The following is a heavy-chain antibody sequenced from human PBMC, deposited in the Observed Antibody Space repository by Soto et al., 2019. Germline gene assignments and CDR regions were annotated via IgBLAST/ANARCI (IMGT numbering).Heavy chain of an antibody. Sequence: ETLSLTCTVSHGSITSGDYFWAWIRQPPGKGLEFIGSVHSSGGTYYSPSIKSRASISIDKSKNQFSLKLTSVNAGDTAVYFCASVVVGATRQTGSDQWGQGTLVTV. CDR3: ASVVVGATRQTGSDQ. CDR2: VHSSGGT. CDR1: HGSITSGDYF. J-gene: IGHJ4*02. V-gene: IGHV4-39*01. D-gene: IGHD2-15*01.